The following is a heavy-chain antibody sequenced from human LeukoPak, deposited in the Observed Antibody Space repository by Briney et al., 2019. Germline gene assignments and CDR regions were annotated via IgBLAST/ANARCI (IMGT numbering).Heavy chain of an antibody. J-gene: IGHJ4*02. CDR3: ASIPGIAAAGIYY. D-gene: IGHD6-13*01. Sequence: SETLSLTCTVSGGSISSSSYYWGWIRQPPGKGLEWIGSIYYSGSTYYNPSLKRRVTISVDTSKNQFSLKLSSVTAADTAVYYCASIPGIAAAGIYYWGEGTLVTVSS. CDR2: IYYSGST. V-gene: IGHV4-39*01. CDR1: GGSISSSSYY.